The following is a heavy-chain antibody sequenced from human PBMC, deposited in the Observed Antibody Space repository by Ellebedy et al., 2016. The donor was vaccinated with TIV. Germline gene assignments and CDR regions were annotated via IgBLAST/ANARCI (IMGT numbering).Heavy chain of an antibody. CDR2: INPNSGGT. CDR1: GYIFTGYY. V-gene: IGHV1-2*02. CDR3: ATLPYISRSSAY. Sequence: ASVKVSCKASGYIFTGYYMHWVRQAPGQGLEWMGWINPNSGGTNYAQKFQGRVTMTRDTSVSTAYMELSRLTSDDTAVYYCATLPYISRSSAYWGQGTLVTVSS. J-gene: IGHJ4*02. D-gene: IGHD6-13*01.